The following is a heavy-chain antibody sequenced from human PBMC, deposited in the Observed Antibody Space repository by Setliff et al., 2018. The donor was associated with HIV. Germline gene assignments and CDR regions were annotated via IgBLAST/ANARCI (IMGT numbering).Heavy chain of an antibody. CDR3: ARDGSSTAVAGHVLYA. J-gene: IGHJ5*02. CDR1: GYIFTDYY. CDR2: INPNSGGT. D-gene: IGHD6-19*01. V-gene: IGHV1-2*06. Sequence: ASVKVSCKASGYIFTDYYMHWVRQAPGQELGWMGRINPNSGGTNYAQKFQGRVTMTRDTSISTAYTELSRLRSDDTAVYYCARDGSSTAVAGHVLYAWGQGTLVTVSS.